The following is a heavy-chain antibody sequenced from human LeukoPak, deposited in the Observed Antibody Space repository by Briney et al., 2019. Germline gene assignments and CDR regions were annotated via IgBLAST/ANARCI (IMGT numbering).Heavy chain of an antibody. Sequence: PSETLSLTCTVSGGSISGYYWSWIRQPAGKGLEWIGRIYSSGSTNYNPSLKSRFTMSVDTSKNQFSLKLSSVTAADTAVYYCARDSSGYYYELDYWGQGTPVTVSS. CDR2: IYSSGST. CDR3: ARDSSGYYYELDY. J-gene: IGHJ4*02. CDR1: GGSISGYY. D-gene: IGHD3-22*01. V-gene: IGHV4-4*07.